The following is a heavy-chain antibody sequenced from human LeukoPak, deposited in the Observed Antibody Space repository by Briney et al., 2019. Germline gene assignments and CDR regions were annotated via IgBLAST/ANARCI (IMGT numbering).Heavy chain of an antibody. D-gene: IGHD5-18*01. CDR2: ISSSSSYI. Sequence: GGSLRLSCAASGFTFSSYSMHWVRQAPGKGLEWVSSISSSSSYIYYADSVKGRFTISRDNAKNSLYLQMNSLRAEDTAVYYCARATLQYSSGHLFFFDNWGQGTLVTVSS. CDR3: ARATLQYSSGHLFFFDN. J-gene: IGHJ4*02. CDR1: GFTFSSYS. V-gene: IGHV3-21*01.